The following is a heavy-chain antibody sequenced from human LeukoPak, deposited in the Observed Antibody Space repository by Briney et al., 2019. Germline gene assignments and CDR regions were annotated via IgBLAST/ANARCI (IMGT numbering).Heavy chain of an antibody. V-gene: IGHV3-30*02. CDR3: ANSCSGGFYFHDS. CDR2: IRYDGSNK. D-gene: IGHD2-15*01. Sequence: GGSLRLSCAASGFTFSSYGMHWVRQAPGKGLEWVAFIRYDGSNKYYADSVKGRFTISRDNSNNTLYLQMNSLRAEDTAVYYCANSCSGGFYFHDSWGQGTLVTVSS. J-gene: IGHJ4*02. CDR1: GFTFSSYG.